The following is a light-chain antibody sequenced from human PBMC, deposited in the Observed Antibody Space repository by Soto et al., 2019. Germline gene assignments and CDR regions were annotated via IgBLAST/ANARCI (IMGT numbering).Light chain of an antibody. V-gene: IGKV3-20*01. J-gene: IGKJ5*01. Sequence: EMVLTQSPGTLSLSPGERATLSCRASQSLTNNYFAWYQQKPGRALSLLIDGASTRATGIPDRFSGSGSETDFTLTISRLEPEDVAVYYCQQYEAVVTFGQGTRLEIK. CDR3: QQYEAVVT. CDR1: QSLTNNY. CDR2: GAS.